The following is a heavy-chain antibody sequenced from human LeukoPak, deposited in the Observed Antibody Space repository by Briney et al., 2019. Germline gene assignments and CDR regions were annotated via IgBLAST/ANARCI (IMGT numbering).Heavy chain of an antibody. CDR3: ARGSLRVRGVIITGGPRDDY. V-gene: IGHV4-59*01. D-gene: IGHD3-10*01. Sequence: SETLSLTCTVSGGSISSYYWSWIRQPPGKGLEWIGYIYYSGSTNYNPSLKSRVTISVDTSKNQFSLKLSSVTAADTAVYYCARGSLRVRGVIITGGPRDDYWGQGTLVTVSS. CDR2: IYYSGST. CDR1: GGSISSYY. J-gene: IGHJ4*02.